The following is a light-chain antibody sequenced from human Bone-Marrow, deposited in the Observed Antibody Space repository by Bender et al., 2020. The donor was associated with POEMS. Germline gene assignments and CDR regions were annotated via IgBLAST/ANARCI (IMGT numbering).Light chain of an antibody. CDR2: DVS. J-gene: IGLJ2*01. CDR1: RSDVGGYAY. V-gene: IGLV2-14*03. Sequence: QSALIQPASVSGSPGQSITISCTETRSDVGGYAYFSWYQQHPGKAPKLMIYDVSNRPSGVSTRFSGSKSGNTASPTISGLQTEDEADYFCSSYASSDIVVFGGGTKLTVL. CDR3: SSYASSDIVV.